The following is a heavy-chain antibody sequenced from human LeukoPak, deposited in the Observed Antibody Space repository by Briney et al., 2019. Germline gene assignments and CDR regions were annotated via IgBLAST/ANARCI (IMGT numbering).Heavy chain of an antibody. CDR1: GFTFSSYG. Sequence: SGRSLRLSCAASGFTFSSYGMHWVRQAPGKGLEWVAVISYDGSNKYYADSVKGRFTISRDNSKNTLYLQMNSLRAEDTAVYYCAKDLDYYDSVYYWGQGNL. D-gene: IGHD3-22*01. CDR3: AKDLDYYDSVYY. CDR2: ISYDGSNK. V-gene: IGHV3-30*18. J-gene: IGHJ4*02.